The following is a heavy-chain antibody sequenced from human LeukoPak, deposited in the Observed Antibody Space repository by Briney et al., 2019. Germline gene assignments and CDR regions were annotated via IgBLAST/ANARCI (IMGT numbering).Heavy chain of an antibody. CDR1: GYTFTGYY. CDR3: ARSRRDGYNYDY. J-gene: IGHJ4*02. CDR2: INPNSGGT. V-gene: IGHV1-2*06. Sequence: ASVKVSCKASGYTFTGYYMHWGRQAPGQGVGWMGRINPNSGGTNYAQKFQGRVTMTRDTSISTAYMELSRLRSDDTAVYYCARSRRDGYNYDYWGQGTLVTVSS. D-gene: IGHD5-24*01.